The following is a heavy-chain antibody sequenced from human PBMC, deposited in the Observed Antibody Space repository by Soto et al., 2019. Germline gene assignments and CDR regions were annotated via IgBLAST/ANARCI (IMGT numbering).Heavy chain of an antibody. V-gene: IGHV4-31*03. J-gene: IGHJ3*02. D-gene: IGHD5-12*01. CDR1: GGSISSGGYY. CDR3: ARGHIVATSDAFDI. CDR2: IYYSGST. Sequence: QVQLQESGPGLVKPSQTLSLTCTVSGGSISSGGYYWSWIRQHPGKGLEWIGYIYYSGSTYYNPSLKSRVTISVDTSKNQFSLKLSSVTAADTAVYYCARGHIVATSDAFDIWGQGTMVTVSS.